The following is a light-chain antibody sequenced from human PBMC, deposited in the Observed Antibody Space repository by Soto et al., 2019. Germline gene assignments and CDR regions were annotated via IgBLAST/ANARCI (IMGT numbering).Light chain of an antibody. Sequence: EIVLTQSPATLSLSPGERATLSCRASQSVSSYLARLIYDASNRATGIPARFSGSGSGTDFTLTISSLEPEDFAVYYCQHRSNWRYTFGQGTNLEIK. V-gene: IGKV3-11*01. CDR3: QHRSNWRYT. CDR2: DAS. J-gene: IGKJ2*01. CDR1: QSVSSY.